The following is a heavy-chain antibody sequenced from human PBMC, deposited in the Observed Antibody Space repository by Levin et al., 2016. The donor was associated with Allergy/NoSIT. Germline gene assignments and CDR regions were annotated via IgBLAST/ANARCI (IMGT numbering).Heavy chain of an antibody. D-gene: IGHD3-22*01. V-gene: IGHV1-69*10. Sequence: SVKVSCKASGGTFSSYAISWVRQAPGQGLEWMGGIIPILGIANYAQKFQGRVTITADESTSTAYMELSSLRSEDTAVYYCARGGYYDSSGSRDWFDPWGQGTLVTVSS. J-gene: IGHJ5*02. CDR1: GGTFSSYA. CDR2: IIPILGIA. CDR3: ARGGYYDSSGSRDWFDP.